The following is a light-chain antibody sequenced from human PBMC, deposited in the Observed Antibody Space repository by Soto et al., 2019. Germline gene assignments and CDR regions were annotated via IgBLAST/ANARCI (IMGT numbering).Light chain of an antibody. J-gene: IGLJ1*01. V-gene: IGLV2-8*01. CDR2: DVN. Sequence: QSALTQPPSASGSPGQSVAISCTGIASDIGGYTFVSWYQQHPGKAPKLLIYDVNKRPSGVPDRFSGSKSGNTASLTVSGLQAEDEADYYCSAHGGTNPYVFGTGTKLTVL. CDR1: ASDIGGYTF. CDR3: SAHGGTNPYV.